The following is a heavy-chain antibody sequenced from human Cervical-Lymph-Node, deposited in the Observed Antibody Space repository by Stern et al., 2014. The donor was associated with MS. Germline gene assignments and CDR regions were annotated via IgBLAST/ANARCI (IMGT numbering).Heavy chain of an antibody. J-gene: IGHJ5*02. D-gene: IGHD5/OR15-5a*01. CDR1: GSTFSRSS. CDR2: IIPVLNTT. V-gene: IGHV1-69*06. Sequence: VQLVQSGAEVKKPGSSVKVSCKVSGSTFSRSSISWVRQAPGQGLEWMGGIIPVLNTTNYAQKFQGRVQIIADKSTTTVYMALSSLRSEDTAVYYCARDLGVGPSVSWGQGTVVTVSS. CDR3: ARDLGVGPSVS.